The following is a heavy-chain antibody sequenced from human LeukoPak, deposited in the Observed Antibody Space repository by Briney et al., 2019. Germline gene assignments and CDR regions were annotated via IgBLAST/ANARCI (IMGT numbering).Heavy chain of an antibody. V-gene: IGHV4-61*02. CDR3: ARDDYSSSFNDYYYYYMDV. J-gene: IGHJ6*03. CDR1: GGSISSGSYY. D-gene: IGHD6-6*01. Sequence: PSETLSLTCTVSGGSISSGSYYWSWIRQPAGKGLEWIGRIYTSGSTNYNPSLKSRVTISVDTSKNQFSLKLSSVTAADTAVYYCARDDYSSSFNDYYYYYMDVWGKGTTVTVSS. CDR2: IYTSGST.